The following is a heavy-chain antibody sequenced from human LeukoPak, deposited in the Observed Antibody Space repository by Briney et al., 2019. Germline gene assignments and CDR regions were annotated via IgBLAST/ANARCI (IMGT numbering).Heavy chain of an antibody. CDR2: ISGSGGST. D-gene: IGHD3-3*01. V-gene: IGHV3-23*01. CDR3: AKDEEWRYYYYMDV. CDR1: GYTFSSYA. Sequence: GGSLRLSCAASGYTFSSYAMSWVRQAPGKGLEWVSAISGSGGSTYYADSVKGRFTISRDNSKNTLYLQMNSLRAEDTAVYYCAKDEEWRYYYYMDVWGKGTTVTVSS. J-gene: IGHJ6*03.